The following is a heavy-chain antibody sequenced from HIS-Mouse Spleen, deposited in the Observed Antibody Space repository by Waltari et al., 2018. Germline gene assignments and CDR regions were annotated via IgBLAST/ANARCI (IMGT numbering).Heavy chain of an antibody. CDR3: AREIPYSSSWYDWYFDL. V-gene: IGHV4-39*07. CDR1: GGSISSSSYY. D-gene: IGHD6-13*01. J-gene: IGHJ2*01. CDR2: IYYSGST. Sequence: QLQLQESGPGLVKPSETLSLTCTVSGGSISSSSYYWGWIRQPPGKGLGWIGSIYYSGSTYCNPSLKSRVTISVDTSKNQFSLKLSSVTAADTAVYYCAREIPYSSSWYDWYFDLWGRGTLVTVSS.